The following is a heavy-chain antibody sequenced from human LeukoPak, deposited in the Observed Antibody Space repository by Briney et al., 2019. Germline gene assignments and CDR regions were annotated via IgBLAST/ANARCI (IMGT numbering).Heavy chain of an antibody. Sequence: SQTLSLTCAISGDSVSSNSAAWNWIRQSPSRGLEWLGRTYYRSKWYNDYAVSVKSRITINPDTSKNQFSLQLNSVTPEDTAVYYCARESMGDQIQWGQPPNRFDPWGQGTLVTVSS. V-gene: IGHV6-1*01. CDR2: TYYRSKWYN. D-gene: IGHD5-12*01. J-gene: IGHJ5*02. CDR1: GDSVSSNSAA. CDR3: ARESMGDQIQWGQPPNRFDP.